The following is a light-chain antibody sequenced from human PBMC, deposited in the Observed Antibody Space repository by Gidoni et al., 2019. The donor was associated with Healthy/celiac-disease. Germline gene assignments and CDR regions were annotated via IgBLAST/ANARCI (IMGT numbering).Light chain of an antibody. V-gene: IGKV1-5*03. CDR3: QQYNSYPWT. Sequence: DIQMTQSPSTLSASVGDRVTITCRASQSISSWLAWYQQKPGKAPKLLIYKASSLESGAPSRFSGSGSGTEFTLTISSLQPDDFATYYCQQYNSYPWTFGQGTKVVIK. J-gene: IGKJ1*01. CDR2: KAS. CDR1: QSISSW.